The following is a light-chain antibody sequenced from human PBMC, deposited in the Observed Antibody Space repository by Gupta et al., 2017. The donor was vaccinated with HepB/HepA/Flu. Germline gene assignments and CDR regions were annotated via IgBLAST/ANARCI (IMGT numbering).Light chain of an antibody. CDR2: GTS. V-gene: IGKV3-15*01. CDR3: DQYDFCPYT. Sequence: EIVMTQSPATLSVSPGERATLSCRASQSVDSNYLAWYQQRPGQAPRLLIYGTSCRFTGVPARFSGSGSGTEFTLTISSLQSEDFGVYYCDQYDFCPYTFGRGTKMEIK. CDR1: QSVDSN. J-gene: IGKJ2*01.